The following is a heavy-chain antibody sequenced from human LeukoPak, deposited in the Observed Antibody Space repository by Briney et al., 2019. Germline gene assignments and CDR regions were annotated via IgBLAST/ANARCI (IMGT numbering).Heavy chain of an antibody. CDR1: GGSISSGGYY. CDR2: IYYSGST. D-gene: IGHD3-22*01. Sequence: PSETLSLTCTVSGGSISSGGYYWSWIRQHPGKGLEWIGYIYYSGSTYYNPSLKSRVTISVDTSKNQFSLKLSSVTAADTAVYYCARIDYYDSSEHYWGQGTLVTVSS. V-gene: IGHV4-31*03. CDR3: ARIDYYDSSEHY. J-gene: IGHJ4*02.